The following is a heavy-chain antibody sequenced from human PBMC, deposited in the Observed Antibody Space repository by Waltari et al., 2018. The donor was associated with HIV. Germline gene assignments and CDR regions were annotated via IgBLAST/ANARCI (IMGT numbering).Heavy chain of an antibody. Sequence: EVHLEQSGGNLVQPGGSLRLSCAASGFPFDTYAMNLVRQAPGKRLEWVSAISGSGYITYSAASVKGRFTISRDNSKNTVFLQMRSLRAEDTAVYYCAKDLGDYVWGMFTGAHFDSWGQGTLVTVSS. CDR1: GFPFDTYA. D-gene: IGHD3-10*02. CDR3: AKDLGDYVWGMFTGAHFDS. V-gene: IGHV3-23*04. J-gene: IGHJ5*01. CDR2: ISGSGYIT.